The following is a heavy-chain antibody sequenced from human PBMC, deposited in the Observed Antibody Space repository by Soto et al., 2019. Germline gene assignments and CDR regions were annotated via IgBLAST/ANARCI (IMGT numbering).Heavy chain of an antibody. CDR1: GGTFSSYT. CDR2: IIPILGIA. CDR3: AREGHDYGGNLFADDDY. J-gene: IGHJ4*02. D-gene: IGHD4-17*01. V-gene: IGHV1-69*08. Sequence: QVQLVQSGAEVKKPGSSVKVSCKASGGTFSSYTISWVRQAPGQGLEWMGRIIPILGIANYAQKFQGRVTISAXXTXRXXYMGLSSLRSEDTAVYYCAREGHDYGGNLFADDDYWGQGTLVTVSS.